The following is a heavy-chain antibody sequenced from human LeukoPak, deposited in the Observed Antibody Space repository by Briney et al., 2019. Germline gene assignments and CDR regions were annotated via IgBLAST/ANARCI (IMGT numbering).Heavy chain of an antibody. CDR3: ARAGGSSSPYYYYYMDV. J-gene: IGHJ6*03. D-gene: IGHD6-6*01. CDR2: IYHTGNT. CDR1: GYSISSGYY. Sequence: SETLSLTCAVAGYSISSGYYWAWIRQPPGRGLGWIANIYHTGNTHYNPSLNSRVTMSVDTSKNQFSLRLSSVTAADTAVYYCARAGGSSSPYYYYYMDVWGKGTTVTVSS. V-gene: IGHV4-38-2*01.